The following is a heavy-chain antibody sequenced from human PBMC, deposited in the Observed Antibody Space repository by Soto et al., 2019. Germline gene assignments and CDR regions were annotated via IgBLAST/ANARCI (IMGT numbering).Heavy chain of an antibody. CDR2: ISYDGSNK. CDR3: AKDLDIVVVPAAMGDWFDP. J-gene: IGHJ5*02. V-gene: IGHV3-30*18. Sequence: QVQLVESGGGVVQPGRSLRLSCAASGFTFSSYGMHWVRQAPGKGLEWVAVISYDGSNKYYADSVKSRFTISRDNSKNTLYLQMNSLRAEDTAVYYCAKDLDIVVVPAAMGDWFDPWGQGTLVTVSS. D-gene: IGHD2-2*03. CDR1: GFTFSSYG.